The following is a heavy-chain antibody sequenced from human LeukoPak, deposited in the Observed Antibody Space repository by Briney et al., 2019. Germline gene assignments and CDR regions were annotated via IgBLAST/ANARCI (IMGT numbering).Heavy chain of an antibody. Sequence: ASVKVSCKASGYTFTGYYMHWVRQAPGQGLEWMGWINPNSGGTNYAQKFQGRVTMTRDTSISTAYMELSRLRSDDTAVDYCARGLTYSSSWYGDYWGQGTLVTVSS. CDR2: INPNSGGT. J-gene: IGHJ4*02. CDR1: GYTFTGYY. V-gene: IGHV1-2*02. D-gene: IGHD6-13*01. CDR3: ARGLTYSSSWYGDY.